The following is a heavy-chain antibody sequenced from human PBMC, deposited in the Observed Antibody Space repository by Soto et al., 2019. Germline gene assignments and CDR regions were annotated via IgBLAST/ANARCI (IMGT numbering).Heavy chain of an antibody. V-gene: IGHV3-30*18. CDR3: AKPIYGDYEFCYFDY. J-gene: IGHJ4*02. D-gene: IGHD4-17*01. CDR2: ISYDGSNK. Sequence: PGGSLRLSCAASGFTFSSYGMHWVRQAPGKGLEWVAVISYDGSNKYYADSVKGRFTISRDNSKNTLYLQMNSLRAEDTAVYYCAKPIYGDYEFCYFDYWGQGTLVTVSS. CDR1: GFTFSSYG.